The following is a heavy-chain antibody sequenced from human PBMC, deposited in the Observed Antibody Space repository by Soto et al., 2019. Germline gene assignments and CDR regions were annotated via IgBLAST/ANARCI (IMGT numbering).Heavy chain of an antibody. CDR3: ARGMTTVTTFDY. J-gene: IGHJ4*02. D-gene: IGHD4-4*01. CDR1: GGSIISGGYS. V-gene: IGHV4-30-2*01. Sequence: SETLSLTCAVSGGSIISGGYSWIWIRQPPGKGLEWIGYIYHSGSTYYNPSLKSRVTISVDRSKNQFSLKLSSVTAADTAVYYCARGMTTVTTFDYWGQGTLVTVSS. CDR2: IYHSGST.